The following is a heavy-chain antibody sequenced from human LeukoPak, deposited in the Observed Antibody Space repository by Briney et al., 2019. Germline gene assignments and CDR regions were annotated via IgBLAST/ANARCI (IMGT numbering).Heavy chain of an antibody. J-gene: IGHJ4*02. CDR3: TTDPGWVDCSGGSCYSFDY. CDR1: GFTFSNAW. V-gene: IGHV3-15*01. D-gene: IGHD2-15*01. Sequence: PGGSLRLSCAASGFTFSNAWMSWVRQAPGKGLEWVGRIKSKTDGGTTDYAAPVKGRFTISRDDSKNTLYLQMNSLKTEDTAVYYCTTDPGWVDCSGGSCYSFDYWGQGTLVTVSS. CDR2: IKSKTDGGTT.